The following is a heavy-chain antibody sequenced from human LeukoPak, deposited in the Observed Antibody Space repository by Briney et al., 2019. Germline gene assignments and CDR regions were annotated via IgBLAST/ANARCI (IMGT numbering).Heavy chain of an antibody. V-gene: IGHV3-23*01. Sequence: GGSLRLSCAASGFTFSSYAMGWVRQAPGKGLESVSAISGSGGSTYYADSVKDRFTISRDNSKNTLYLQMNSLRAEDTAVYYCAKGGLGVGARGQYFDYWGQGTLVTVSS. D-gene: IGHD1-26*01. J-gene: IGHJ4*02. CDR1: GFTFSSYA. CDR2: ISGSGGST. CDR3: AKGGLGVGARGQYFDY.